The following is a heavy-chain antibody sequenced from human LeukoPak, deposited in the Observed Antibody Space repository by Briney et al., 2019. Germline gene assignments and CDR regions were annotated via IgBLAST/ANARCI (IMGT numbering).Heavy chain of an antibody. CDR2: IYYSGST. D-gene: IGHD3-16*01. CDR1: GDSISITTYY. CDR3: ARDEYAYGGRTHPYFFNF. Sequence: SETLSLTCTVSGDSISITTYYWGWIRQAPGKGLEWIGSIYYSGSTYYNPSLKSRVTISIDTSKNKFSLTLNSVTAADTAMYYCARDEYAYGGRTHPYFFNFWGQGILVTVSS. J-gene: IGHJ4*02. V-gene: IGHV4-39*07.